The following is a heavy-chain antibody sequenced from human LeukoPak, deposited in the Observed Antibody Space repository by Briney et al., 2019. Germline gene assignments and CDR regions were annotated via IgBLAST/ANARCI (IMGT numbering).Heavy chain of an antibody. CDR3: ARERLVYYDSSGYYYEY. J-gene: IGHJ4*02. CDR2: INPNSGGT. CDR1: GYTFTGYY. V-gene: IGHV1-2*02. D-gene: IGHD3-22*01. Sequence: ASVKVSCKASGYTFTGYYMHWVRQAPGQGLEWMGWINPNSGGTNYAQKFQGRVTMTRDTSISTAYMELSRLRSDDTAVYYCARERLVYYDSSGYYYEYWGQGTLVTVSS.